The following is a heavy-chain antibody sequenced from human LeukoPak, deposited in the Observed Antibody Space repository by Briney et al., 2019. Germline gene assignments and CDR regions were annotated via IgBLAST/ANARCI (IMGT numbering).Heavy chain of an antibody. J-gene: IGHJ3*02. Sequence: SETLSLTCTVSGVSISSSNSYWGWIRQPPGKGLEWIGSIYYSGSTYYNPSLKSRVTISVDTSKNQFSLKLSSVTAADTAVYYCARSSQELRRYDAFDIWGQGTMVTVSS. V-gene: IGHV4-39*07. CDR2: IYYSGST. CDR3: ARSSQELRRYDAFDI. CDR1: GVSISSSNSY. D-gene: IGHD1-26*01.